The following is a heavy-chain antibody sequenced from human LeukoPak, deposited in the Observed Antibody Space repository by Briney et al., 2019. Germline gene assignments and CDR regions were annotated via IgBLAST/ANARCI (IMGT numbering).Heavy chain of an antibody. J-gene: IGHJ3*02. CDR2: IYYSGST. V-gene: IGHV4-39*01. Sequence: SETLSLTCTVSGGSISSSSYYWGWIRQPPGKGLEWIGSIYYSGSTYYNPSLKSRVTISLDTSKNQFSLKLSSVTAADTAVYYCARRELLRRGAFDTWGQGTMVTVSS. CDR3: ARRELLRRGAFDT. D-gene: IGHD1-26*01. CDR1: GGSISSSSYY.